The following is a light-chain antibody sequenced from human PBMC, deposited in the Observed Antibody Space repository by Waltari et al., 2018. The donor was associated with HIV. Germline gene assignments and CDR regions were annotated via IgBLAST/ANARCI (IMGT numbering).Light chain of an antibody. CDR2: KAS. CDR3: QHYTSYP. V-gene: IGKV1-5*03. Sequence: DIQMTPSPSTLSASVGDRVTITCRASQSISTWLAWYQQKPGKAPKLLIYKASSLESGVPSRFSGSGSGTEFTLTITSLQTDDFATDYCQHYTSYPFGQGTKVEIK. CDR1: QSISTW. J-gene: IGKJ2*01.